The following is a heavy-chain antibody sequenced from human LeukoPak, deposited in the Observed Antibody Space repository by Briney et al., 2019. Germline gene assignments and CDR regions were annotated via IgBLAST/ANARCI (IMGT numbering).Heavy chain of an antibody. CDR1: GFTFSSYA. J-gene: IGHJ4*02. V-gene: IGHV3-7*03. CDR3: ARALSA. CDR2: IKQDGSEI. Sequence: PGGSLRLSCAAPGFTFSSYAMSWVRQAPGKGLEWVANIKQDGSEIYYVASVKGRFSISRDNARNSVYLQMNNLRAEDTAVYYCARALSAWGQGTLVTVSS. D-gene: IGHD3-3*01.